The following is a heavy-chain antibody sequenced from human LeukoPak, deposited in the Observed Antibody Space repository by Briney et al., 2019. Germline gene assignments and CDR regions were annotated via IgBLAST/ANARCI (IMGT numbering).Heavy chain of an antibody. CDR2: IVPIFGTA. J-gene: IGHJ5*02. Sequence: SVKVSCKTSGYTFSDYYMHWIRQAPGQGLEWMGGIVPIFGTAKYAQKFQDRVTITADESTSTAYMELSSLRSEDTAVYYCAKATVVADTWFDPWGQGTLATVSS. CDR3: AKATVVADTWFDP. V-gene: IGHV1-69*13. D-gene: IGHD6-19*01. CDR1: GYTFSDYY.